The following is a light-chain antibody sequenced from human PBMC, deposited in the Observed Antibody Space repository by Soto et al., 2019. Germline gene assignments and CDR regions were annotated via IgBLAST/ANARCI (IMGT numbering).Light chain of an antibody. CDR1: QDISRY. V-gene: IGKV1-5*01. CDR2: DGS. Sequence: DIQMTQSPSTLSESVGDRVTITCRASQDISRYLAWYQQKSGKAPELLMYDGSTLNSGVPSRFSGSRSGTEFTLTISSLQPDDYATYYCQQHSTYPVTFGGGTKVEVK. J-gene: IGKJ4*01. CDR3: QQHSTYPVT.